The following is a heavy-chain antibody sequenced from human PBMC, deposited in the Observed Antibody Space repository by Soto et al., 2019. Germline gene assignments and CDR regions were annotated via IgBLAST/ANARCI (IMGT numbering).Heavy chain of an antibody. V-gene: IGHV4-61*01. D-gene: IGHD2-2*03. CDR2: IYYSGST. CDR1: GGSVSSGSYY. CDR3: ARVGYCSSTSCYAGRVYYFDY. J-gene: IGHJ4*02. Sequence: PSETLSLTCTVSGGSVSSGSYYWSWIRQPPGKGLEWIGYIYYSGSTNYNPSLKSRVTISVDTSKNQFSLKLSSVTAADTAVYYCARVGYCSSTSCYAGRVYYFDYWGQGTLVTVSS.